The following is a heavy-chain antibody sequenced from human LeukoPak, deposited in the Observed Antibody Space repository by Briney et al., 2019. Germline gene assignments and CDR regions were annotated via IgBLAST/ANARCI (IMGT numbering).Heavy chain of an antibody. CDR3: TTGQGYYYDSSGPIDY. J-gene: IGHJ4*02. CDR2: IKIITEGGTT. CDR1: GITFSNAW. V-gene: IGHV3-15*01. Sequence: GGALRLSCAASGITFSNAWMSWVPQAPRKGREWVGRIKIITEGGTTDYAPPVKGSFTISRDDSKNTLYQQMNSLKTEDAAVYYCTTGQGYYYDSSGPIDYWGQGTLVTVSS. D-gene: IGHD3-22*01.